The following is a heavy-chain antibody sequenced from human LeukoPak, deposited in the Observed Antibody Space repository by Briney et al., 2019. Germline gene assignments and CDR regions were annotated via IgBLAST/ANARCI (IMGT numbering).Heavy chain of an antibody. V-gene: IGHV4-31*03. D-gene: IGHD4-4*01. CDR1: GGSISSGGYY. J-gene: IGHJ5*02. CDR2: IYYSGST. CDR3: ARDKGAMTTETTNWFDP. Sequence: SETLSLTCTVSGGSISSGGYYWSWIRQHPGKGLEWIGYIYYSGSTYYNPSLKSRVTISVDTSKNQFPLKLSSVTAADTAVYYCARDKGAMTTETTNWFDPWGQGTLVTVSS.